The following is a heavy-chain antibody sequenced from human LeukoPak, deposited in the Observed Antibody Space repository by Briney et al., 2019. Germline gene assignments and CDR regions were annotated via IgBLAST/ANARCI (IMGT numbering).Heavy chain of an antibody. CDR2: ITSAGAT. D-gene: IGHD3/OR15-3a*01. J-gene: IGHJ6*02. CDR1: GFTVTRNY. V-gene: IGHV3-66*01. Sequence: GGSLRFSCAASGFTVTRNYMSWARLAPGKGLVWVSIITSAGATHYSTSVKGRFTISRDSSKNTVYLEMNSLRAEDTAVYYCATRGLSGYYYGMDVWGQGTTVTVSS. CDR3: ATRGLSGYYYGMDV.